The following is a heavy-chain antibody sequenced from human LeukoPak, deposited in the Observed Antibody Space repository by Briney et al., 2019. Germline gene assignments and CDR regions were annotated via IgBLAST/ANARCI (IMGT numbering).Heavy chain of an antibody. CDR1: GGTFSSYA. CDR2: IIPIFGTA. D-gene: IGHD3-22*01. CDR3: ARGAYDSSGYYFGWFDP. J-gene: IGHJ5*02. V-gene: IGHV1-69*13. Sequence: SVNVSCTASGGTFSSYAISWVRQAPGQGLEWMGGIIPIFGTANYAQKFQGRVTITADESTSTAYMELSSLRSEDTAVYYCARGAYDSSGYYFGWFDPWGQGTLVTVSS.